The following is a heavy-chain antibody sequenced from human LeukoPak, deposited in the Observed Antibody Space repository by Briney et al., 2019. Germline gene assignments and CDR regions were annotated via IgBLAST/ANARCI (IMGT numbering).Heavy chain of an antibody. CDR3: AGLSPRGWFDP. J-gene: IGHJ5*02. Sequence: GESLKISCKGSGYRFTSYWIGWVRQMPGKGLGWMRIIYPGDSDTSYSPSFQGQVTISADKSISTAYLQWSSLKASDTAMYYCAGLSPRGWFDPWGQGTLVTVSS. CDR2: IYPGDSDT. CDR1: GYRFTSYW. D-gene: IGHD3-3*02. V-gene: IGHV5-51*01.